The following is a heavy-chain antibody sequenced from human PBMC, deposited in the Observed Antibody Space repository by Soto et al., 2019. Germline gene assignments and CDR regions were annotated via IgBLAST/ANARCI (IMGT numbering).Heavy chain of an antibody. D-gene: IGHD3-16*02. J-gene: IGHJ4*02. CDR1: GFSFNIYA. CDR3: AKASTYEYVWGSFRYYFDH. Sequence: GGSLRLSCAASGFSFNIYAMSWVRQAPGKGLEWVSGISGSGDRTHYVDSVKGRFTISRDNVKNTLYLQMNSLRAEDTAVYYCAKASTYEYVWGSFRYYFDHWGQGALVTVSS. CDR2: ISGSGDRT. V-gene: IGHV3-23*01.